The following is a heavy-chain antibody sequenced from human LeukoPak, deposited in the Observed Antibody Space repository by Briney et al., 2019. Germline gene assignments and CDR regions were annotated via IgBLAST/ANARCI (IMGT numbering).Heavy chain of an antibody. CDR2: IYYSGST. D-gene: IGHD3-22*01. CDR1: GGSISSSSYY. CDR3: ASEADYDSSGYYP. J-gene: IGHJ5*02. V-gene: IGHV4-39*01. Sequence: SETLSLTCTVSGGSISSSSYYWGWIRHPPGKGLEWIGRIYYSGSTYYSPSLKSRVTISVDTSKNQFSLKLSSVTAADTAVYYCASEADYDSSGYYPWGQGTLVTVSS.